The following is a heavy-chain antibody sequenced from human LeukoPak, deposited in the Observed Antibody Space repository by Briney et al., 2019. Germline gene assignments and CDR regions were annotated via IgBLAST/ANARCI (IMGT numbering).Heavy chain of an antibody. CDR2: ISANNGHT. CDR3: ARSYFYDL. Sequence: ASVKVSCKASGYTFASYGITWVRQAPGQGLEWMGWISANNGHTNYAQKLQDRVPMTADTSTNTGYLELRSLTSNDTAVYYCARSYFYDLWGQGTLVTVSS. J-gene: IGHJ4*02. V-gene: IGHV1-18*01. CDR1: GYTFASYG. D-gene: IGHD3-22*01.